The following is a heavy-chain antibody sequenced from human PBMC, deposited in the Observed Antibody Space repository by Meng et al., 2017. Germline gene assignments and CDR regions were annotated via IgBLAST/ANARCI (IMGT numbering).Heavy chain of an antibody. CDR3: ARGGLWFGEISSYYYYGKDV. CDR1: GYSISSGYY. J-gene: IGHJ6*02. V-gene: IGHV4-38-2*01. D-gene: IGHD3-10*01. CDR2: IYHSWST. Sequence: SETLSLTCAVSGYSISSGYYWGWIRQPPGKVLEWIGSIYHSWSTYYNPSLKSRVTISVDTSKNQFSLKLSSVTAADTAVYYCARGGLWFGEISSYYYYGKDVWGQGTTVTVSS.